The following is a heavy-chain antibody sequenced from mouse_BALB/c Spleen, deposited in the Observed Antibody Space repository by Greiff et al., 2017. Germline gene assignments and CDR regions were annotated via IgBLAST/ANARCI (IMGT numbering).Heavy chain of an antibody. CDR3: ARDGNPHYYAMDY. CDR1: GFTFSSYA. J-gene: IGHJ4*01. V-gene: IGHV5-6-5*01. D-gene: IGHD2-1*01. CDR2: ISSGGST. Sequence: EVMMVESGGGLVKPGGSLKLSCAASGFTFSSYAMSWVRQTPEKRLEWVASISSGGSTYYPDSVKGRFTISRDNARNILYLQMSSLRSEDTAMYYCARDGNPHYYAMDYWGQGTSVTVSS.